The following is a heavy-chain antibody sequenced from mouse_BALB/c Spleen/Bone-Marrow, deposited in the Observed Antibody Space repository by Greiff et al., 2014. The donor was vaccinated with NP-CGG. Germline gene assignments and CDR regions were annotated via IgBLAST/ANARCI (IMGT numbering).Heavy chain of an antibody. Sequence: VQLKESGAELVKPGASVKLSCTASGFNIKDTYMHWVKQRPEPGLEWIGRIDPANGNTKYDPKFQGKATITADTSSNTAYLQRSSLTSEDTAVYYCASYYYGSSGFAYWGQGTLVTVSA. CDR2: IDPANGNT. CDR1: GFNIKDTY. CDR3: ASYYYGSSGFAY. J-gene: IGHJ3*01. V-gene: IGHV14-3*02. D-gene: IGHD1-1*01.